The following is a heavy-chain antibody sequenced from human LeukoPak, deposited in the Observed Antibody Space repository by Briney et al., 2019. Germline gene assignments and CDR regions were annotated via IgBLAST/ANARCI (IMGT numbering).Heavy chain of an antibody. D-gene: IGHD3-10*01. J-gene: IGHJ4*02. CDR3: ARGRSGSYGFFDY. Sequence: SETLSLTCTVSGGSISSSSYYWGWIRQPPGKGLEWIGSIYYSGSTYYNPSLKSRVTISVDTSKNQFSLKLSSVTAADTAVYYCARGRSGSYGFFDYWSLGNLVTVSS. CDR1: GGSISSSSYY. CDR2: IYYSGST. V-gene: IGHV4-39*07.